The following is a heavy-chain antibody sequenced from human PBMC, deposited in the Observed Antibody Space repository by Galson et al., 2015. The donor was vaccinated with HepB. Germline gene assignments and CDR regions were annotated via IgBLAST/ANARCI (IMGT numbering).Heavy chain of an antibody. CDR3: ATERQLDLYYFYGMDV. Sequence: YYIHWVRQAPGQGLEWMGWIDPNSGGTNYAQKFQGWATMTRDTSISTVYMELSRLRSDDTTIYYCATERQLDLYYFYGMDVWGQGTTVTVSS. CDR2: IDPNSGGT. V-gene: IGHV1-2*04. J-gene: IGHJ6*02. CDR1: YY. D-gene: IGHD6-6*01.